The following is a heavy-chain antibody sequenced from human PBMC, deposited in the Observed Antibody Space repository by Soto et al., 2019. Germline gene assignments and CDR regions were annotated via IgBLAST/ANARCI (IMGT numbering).Heavy chain of an antibody. CDR1: GYTFTSYG. Sequence: GASVKVSFKASGYTFTSYGISWVRQAPGQGLEWMGWISAYNGNTNYAQKLQGRVTMTTDTSTSTAYMELRSLRSDDTAVYYCARDQGLGYDFWSGYRWYFDLWGRGTLVTVSS. CDR2: ISAYNGNT. CDR3: ARDQGLGYDFWSGYRWYFDL. D-gene: IGHD3-3*01. J-gene: IGHJ2*01. V-gene: IGHV1-18*01.